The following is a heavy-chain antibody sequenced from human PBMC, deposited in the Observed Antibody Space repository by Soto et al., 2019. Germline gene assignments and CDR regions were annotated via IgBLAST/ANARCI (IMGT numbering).Heavy chain of an antibody. D-gene: IGHD5-12*01. CDR1: GGSISSYY. CDR2: MYYSGST. Sequence: PSETLSLTCTVSGGSISSYYWSWIRQPPGKGLEWIGYMYYSGSTNYNPSLKSRVTISVDTSKSQFSLKLTSVTAADTAVYYCARHRVPSVYDPIPGCFDSWGQGILVTVSS. CDR3: ARHRVPSVYDPIPGCFDS. J-gene: IGHJ4*02. V-gene: IGHV4-59*08.